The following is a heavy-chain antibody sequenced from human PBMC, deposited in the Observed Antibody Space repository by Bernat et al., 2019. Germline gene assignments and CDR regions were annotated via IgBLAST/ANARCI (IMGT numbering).Heavy chain of an antibody. CDR3: GGLGSGVPAAMRVHWFDP. D-gene: IGHD2-2*01. Sequence: QVQLQESGPGLVKPSETLSLTCTVSGGSVSSGSYYWSWIRQPPGKGLEWIGYIYYSGSTNYNPSLKSRVTISVDTSKNQFSLKLSSVTAADTAVYYCGGLGSGVPAAMRVHWFDPWGQGTLVTVSS. CDR1: GGSVSSGSYY. V-gene: IGHV4-61*01. CDR2: IYYSGST. J-gene: IGHJ5*02.